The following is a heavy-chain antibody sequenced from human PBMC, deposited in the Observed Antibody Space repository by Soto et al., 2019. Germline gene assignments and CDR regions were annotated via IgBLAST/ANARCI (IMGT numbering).Heavy chain of an antibody. CDR2: ISAYNDNT. J-gene: IGHJ4*02. CDR1: GYTFTSYG. V-gene: IGHV1-18*01. CDR3: AREPRITMVRGVPYYFDY. Sequence: QVQLVQSGAEVKKPGASVKVSCKASGYTFTSYGISWVRQAPGQGLERMGWISAYNDNTNYAQKHQGRVTMTTDTSTSTAYMELRSLRSDDTAVYYCAREPRITMVRGVPYYFDYWGQGTLVTVSS. D-gene: IGHD3-10*01.